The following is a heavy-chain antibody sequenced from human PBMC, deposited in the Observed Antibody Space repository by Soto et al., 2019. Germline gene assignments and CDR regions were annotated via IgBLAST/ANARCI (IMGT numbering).Heavy chain of an antibody. J-gene: IGHJ6*02. Sequence: GGSLRLSCGASEFIFRDYYMSWIRQAPGKGLEWVSYISASGNYTKYADAVKGRFTVSRDNVGKSLYLQMNGLRAEDTAIYYCARITWKHDPSRKKDYLYGMDVWGQGTTVTV. D-gene: IGHD5-18*01. V-gene: IGHV3-11*03. CDR2: ISASGNYT. CDR3: ARITWKHDPSRKKDYLYGMDV. CDR1: EFIFRDYY.